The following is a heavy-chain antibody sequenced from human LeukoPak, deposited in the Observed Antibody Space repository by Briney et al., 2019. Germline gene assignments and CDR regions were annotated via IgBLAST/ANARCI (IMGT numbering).Heavy chain of an antibody. V-gene: IGHV4-59*01. Sequence: PSETLSLTCTVSGGSISSYYWSWIRQPPGKGLEWIGYIYYSGSTNYNPSLKSRVTISVDTSKNQFPLKLSSVTAADTAVYYCARLYSGYDLYYYYYYGMDVWGKGTTVTASS. J-gene: IGHJ6*04. D-gene: IGHD5-12*01. CDR2: IYYSGST. CDR3: ARLYSGYDLYYYYYYGMDV. CDR1: GGSISSYY.